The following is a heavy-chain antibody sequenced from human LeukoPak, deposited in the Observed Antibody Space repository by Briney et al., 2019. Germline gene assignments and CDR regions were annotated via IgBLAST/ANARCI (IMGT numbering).Heavy chain of an antibody. J-gene: IGHJ6*03. CDR3: AKGGPSGIRYFDWLLLDYYYYYMDV. V-gene: IGHV3-30*02. CDR2: IRYDGSNK. CDR1: GFTLSSYG. Sequence: GGSLRLSCAASGFTLSSYGMHWVRQAPGKGLEWVAFIRYDGSNKYYADSVKGRFTISRDNSKNTLYLQMNSLRAEDTAVYNCAKGGPSGIRYFDWLLLDYYYYYMDVWGKGTTVTVSS. D-gene: IGHD3-9*01.